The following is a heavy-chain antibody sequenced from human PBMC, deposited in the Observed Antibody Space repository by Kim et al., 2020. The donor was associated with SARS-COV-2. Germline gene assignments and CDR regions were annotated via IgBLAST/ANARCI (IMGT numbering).Heavy chain of an antibody. Sequence: SVKVSCKASGGTFSSYAISWVRQAPGQGLEWMGGIIPIFGTANYAQKFQGRVTITADESTSTAYMELSSLRSEDTAVYYCARSPQSGDSSGYDYFDYWGQGTLVTVSA. J-gene: IGHJ4*02. D-gene: IGHD3-22*01. CDR3: ARSPQSGDSSGYDYFDY. V-gene: IGHV1-69*13. CDR2: IIPIFGTA. CDR1: GGTFSSYA.